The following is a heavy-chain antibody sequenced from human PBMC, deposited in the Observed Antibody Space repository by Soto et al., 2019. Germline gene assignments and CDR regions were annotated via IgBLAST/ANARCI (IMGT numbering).Heavy chain of an antibody. CDR3: ARDLGRRDGYNYFDY. V-gene: IGHV1-46*01. CDR2: INPSGGST. CDR1: GYTFTSYY. J-gene: IGHJ4*02. D-gene: IGHD5-12*01. Sequence: QVQLVQSGAEVKKPGASVKVSCKASGYTFTSYYMHWVRQAPGQGLEWMGIINPSGGSTSYAQKFQGRVTMTRDTSTSTVYMGLSSLRSEDTAGYYCARDLGRRDGYNYFDYWGQGTLVTVSS.